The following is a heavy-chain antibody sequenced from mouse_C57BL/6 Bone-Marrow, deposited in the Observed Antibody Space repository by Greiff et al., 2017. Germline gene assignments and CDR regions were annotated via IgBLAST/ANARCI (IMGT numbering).Heavy chain of an antibody. CDR3: AREGWSYAMDY. Sequence: VQLQESGAELVRPGASVKLSCKASGYTFTDYYINWVKQRPGQGLEWIARIYPGSGNTYYNEKFKGKATLTADKSSSTAYMQLSSLTSEDSAVYFCAREGWSYAMDYWGQGTSVTVSS. CDR2: IYPGSGNT. D-gene: IGHD2-3*01. CDR1: GYTFTDYY. V-gene: IGHV1-76*01. J-gene: IGHJ4*01.